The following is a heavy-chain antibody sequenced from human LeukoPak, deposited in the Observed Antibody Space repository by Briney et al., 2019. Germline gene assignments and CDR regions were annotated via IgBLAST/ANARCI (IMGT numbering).Heavy chain of an antibody. CDR3: ARDSVPMIVVVIADPEYFHH. Sequence: ASEKVSCKASGYTFTSYAMNWVRQAPGQGLEWMGWINTNTGNPTYAQGFTGRFVFSLDTSVSTAYLQISSLKAEDTAVYYCARDSVPMIVVVIADPEYFHHWGQGTLVTVSS. CDR1: GYTFTSYA. CDR2: INTNTGNP. J-gene: IGHJ1*01. V-gene: IGHV7-4-1*02. D-gene: IGHD3-22*01.